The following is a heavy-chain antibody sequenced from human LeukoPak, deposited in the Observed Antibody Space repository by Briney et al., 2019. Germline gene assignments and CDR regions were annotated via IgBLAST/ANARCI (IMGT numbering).Heavy chain of an antibody. Sequence: PGGSLRLSCAASGFTFSSYGMHWVRQAPGKGLEWVAVIWYDGSNKYYADSVKGRFTISRDNSKNTLYLQMNSLRAEDTVVYYCARDGPQSYYDILTGYYQGPFDYWGQGTLVTVSS. CDR2: IWYDGSNK. V-gene: IGHV3-33*01. J-gene: IGHJ4*02. CDR3: ARDGPQSYYDILTGYYQGPFDY. D-gene: IGHD3-9*01. CDR1: GFTFSSYG.